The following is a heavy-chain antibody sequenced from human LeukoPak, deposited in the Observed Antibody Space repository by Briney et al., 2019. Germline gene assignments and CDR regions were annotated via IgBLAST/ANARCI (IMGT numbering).Heavy chain of an antibody. Sequence: PGGSLRLSCAASGFTVSSNYMSWVRQAPGKGLEWVSYISRTSHTIYYADSVKGRFTISRDNAKNSLYLQMNSLRDEDTVVYYFARSTYYYDSSGYLYPSFFDYWGQGNLVTVSS. D-gene: IGHD3-22*01. J-gene: IGHJ4*02. CDR2: ISRTSHTI. CDR1: GFTVSSNY. CDR3: ARSTYYYDSSGYLYPSFFDY. V-gene: IGHV3-48*02.